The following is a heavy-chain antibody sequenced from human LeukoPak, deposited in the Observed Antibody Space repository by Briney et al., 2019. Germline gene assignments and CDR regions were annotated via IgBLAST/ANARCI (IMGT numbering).Heavy chain of an antibody. D-gene: IGHD3-3*01. V-gene: IGHV3-30*02. Sequence: GGSLRLSCAASGFTFSSYGMHWVRQAPGKGPEWVAFIRYDGSNKYYADSVKGRFTISRDNSKNTLYLQMNSLRAEDTAVYYCAKGVGHYDFWSGYSYETYYYYYMDVWGKGTTVTVSS. CDR3: AKGVGHYDFWSGYSYETYYYYYMDV. J-gene: IGHJ6*03. CDR2: IRYDGSNK. CDR1: GFTFSSYG.